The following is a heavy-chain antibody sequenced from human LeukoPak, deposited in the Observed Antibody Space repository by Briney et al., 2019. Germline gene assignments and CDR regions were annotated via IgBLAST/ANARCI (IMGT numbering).Heavy chain of an antibody. CDR3: ARFIDGIDNWFDP. D-gene: IGHD1-26*01. CDR2: IYYSGST. V-gene: IGHV4-39*07. CDR1: GGSISSSCYY. Sequence: SESLSLTSTVSGGSISSSCYYWGWTRQPPGNGLEWIGRIYYSGSTYYSPSLKSRVTISVDTAKNQCSLKLSSVTAADTAVYDCARFIDGIDNWFDPWGQGTLVTVSS. J-gene: IGHJ5*02.